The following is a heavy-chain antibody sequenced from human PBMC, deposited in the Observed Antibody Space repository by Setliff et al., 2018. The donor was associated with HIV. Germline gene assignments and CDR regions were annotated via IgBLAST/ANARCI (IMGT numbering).Heavy chain of an antibody. D-gene: IGHD3-3*01. J-gene: IGHJ4*02. CDR2: INAGNGNT. V-gene: IGHV1-3*03. CDR1: GYTFTRYA. Sequence: ASVKVSCKASGYTFTRYAIHWMRQAPGQRLEWMGWINAGNGNTQFSQEFQGRVTITRDTSASTAYMELSSLRSEDMAVYYCARGIYDFWTGYADYWGPGTLVTVSS. CDR3: ARGIYDFWTGYADY.